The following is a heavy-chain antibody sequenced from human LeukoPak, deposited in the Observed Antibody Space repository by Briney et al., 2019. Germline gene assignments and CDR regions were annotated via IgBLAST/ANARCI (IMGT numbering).Heavy chain of an antibody. Sequence: SETLSLTCAVYVGSFSGYYWSWIRQSPGKGLEWIAEIHHSGSTNYNPSLKSRVTILVDTSKNQFSLALRSVTAADTAIYYCARRPERWDEVRGDAFEIWDQGTLVTVFS. J-gene: IGHJ3*02. V-gene: IGHV4-34*01. CDR2: IHHSGST. CDR3: ARRPERWDEVRGDAFEI. D-gene: IGHD3-10*01. CDR1: VGSFSGYY.